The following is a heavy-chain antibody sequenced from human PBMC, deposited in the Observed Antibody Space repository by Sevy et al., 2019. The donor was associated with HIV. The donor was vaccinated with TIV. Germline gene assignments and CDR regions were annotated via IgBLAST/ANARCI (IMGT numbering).Heavy chain of an antibody. CDR2: ISGSGGST. CDR1: GFTFSSYA. CDR3: AKAPQAPTLWFGELSSSYYGMDV. J-gene: IGHJ6*02. V-gene: IGHV3-23*01. Sequence: GGSLRLSCAASGFTFSSYAMSWVRQAPGKGLEWVSAISGSGGSTYYADSVKGRFTISRDNSKNTLYLQMNSLRAEDTAVYYCAKAPQAPTLWFGELSSSYYGMDVWGQGTTVTVSS. D-gene: IGHD3-10*01.